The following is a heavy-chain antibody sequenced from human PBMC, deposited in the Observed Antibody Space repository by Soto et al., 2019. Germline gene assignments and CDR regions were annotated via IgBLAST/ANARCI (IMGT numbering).Heavy chain of an antibody. J-gene: IGHJ4*02. V-gene: IGHV3-64D*08. CDR1: GFTFSSYG. Sequence: GGSLILSCAASGFTFSSYGMHWVRQAPGKGLEYVSAISHCGDMTHFADSVKDRFTISRDNSKNIVFLQMSSLRTEDTAVYYCVNDGRNTLVHWGQGTLVTVSS. CDR3: VNDGRNTLVH. CDR2: ISHCGDMT. D-gene: IGHD1-1*01.